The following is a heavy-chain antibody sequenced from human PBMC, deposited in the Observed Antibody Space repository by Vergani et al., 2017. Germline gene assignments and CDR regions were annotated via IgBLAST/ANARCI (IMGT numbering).Heavy chain of an antibody. J-gene: IGHJ1*01. V-gene: IGHV3-7*01. CDR1: GFNFQIYW. D-gene: IGHD1-1*01. Sequence: EVLLVESGGDLVQPGGSLRLSCEASGFNFQIYWMGWVRQTAEKGLEWVANIKQDGSEDYYVDSVKGRFTITRDNAKKFIYLQMNSLRADDTAVYYCATKSCGTPGCQIGYFREWGQGTLVTVSS. CDR3: ATKSCGTPGCQIGYFRE. CDR2: IKQDGSED.